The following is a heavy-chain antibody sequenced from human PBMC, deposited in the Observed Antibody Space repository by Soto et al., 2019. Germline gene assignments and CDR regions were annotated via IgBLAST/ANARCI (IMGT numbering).Heavy chain of an antibody. V-gene: IGHV3-48*02. J-gene: IGHJ6*02. D-gene: IGHD5-12*01. CDR3: ARTLIVATTRYYYYYGMDV. CDR2: ISSSSSTI. CDR1: GFTFSSYS. Sequence: EVQLVESGGGLVQPGGSLRLSCAASGFTFSSYSMNWVRQAPGKGLEWVSYISSSSSTIYYADSVKGRFTISRDNAKNSLYMQMNSLRDEDAAVYYCARTLIVATTRYYYYYGMDVVGQGTTVTVSS.